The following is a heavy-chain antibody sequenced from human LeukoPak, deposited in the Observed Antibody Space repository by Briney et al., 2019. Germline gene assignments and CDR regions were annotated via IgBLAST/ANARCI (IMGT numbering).Heavy chain of an antibody. V-gene: IGHV4-4*07. J-gene: IGHJ4*02. Sequence: SETLSLTCSASGVSVGRFGWTWVRQPVGKGLEWIGRTCATGSTIYNPSLKSRVTMSKDTSRNQFSLHLTSVTAADTAVYYCARDDYDDSTRGLDYWGQGTLVTVSS. CDR1: GVSVGRFG. CDR3: ARDDYDDSTRGLDY. CDR2: TCATGST. D-gene: IGHD4-17*01.